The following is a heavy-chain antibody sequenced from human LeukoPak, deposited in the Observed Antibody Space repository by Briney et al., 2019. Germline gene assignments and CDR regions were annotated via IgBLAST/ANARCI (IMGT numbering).Heavy chain of an antibody. J-gene: IGHJ4*02. D-gene: IGHD5-12*01. V-gene: IGHV3-21*01. CDR1: GFTFSGYS. CDR3: ARDGHIIVVATGSPYFDY. CDR2: ITSSGSYI. Sequence: GGSLRLSCAASGFTFSGYSLTWVRQAPGKGLEWVSSITSSGSYIYYADSVKGRFTISRDNAKNSLYLQMNSLRAEDTAVYYCARDGHIIVVATGSPYFDYWGQGTLVTVSS.